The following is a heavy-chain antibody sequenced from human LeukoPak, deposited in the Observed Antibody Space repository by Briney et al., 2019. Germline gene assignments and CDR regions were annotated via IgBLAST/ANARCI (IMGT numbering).Heavy chain of an antibody. D-gene: IGHD3-22*01. J-gene: IGHJ4*02. CDR1: GFTFSSYG. CDR3: AKGGVVITTFDY. V-gene: IGHV3-30*05. CDR2: ISYDGSNK. Sequence: GGSLRLSCAASGFTFSSYGMHWVRQAPGKGLEWVAVISYDGSNKYYADSVQGRFTISRDNSKNTLYLQMNSLRAEGTAVYYCAKGGVVITTFDYWGQGTLVTVSS.